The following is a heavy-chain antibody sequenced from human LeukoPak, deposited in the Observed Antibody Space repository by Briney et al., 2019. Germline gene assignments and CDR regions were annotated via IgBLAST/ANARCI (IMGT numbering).Heavy chain of an antibody. CDR1: GGTFSSYA. CDR2: IIPIFGTA. D-gene: IGHD3-10*01. Sequence: SVKVSCKASGGTFSSYAISWVRQAPEQGLEWMGGIIPIFGTANYAQKFQGRVTITADKSTSTAYMELSSLRSEDTAVYYCARAYYYGSGRRYYFDYWGQGTLVTVSS. V-gene: IGHV1-69*06. J-gene: IGHJ4*02. CDR3: ARAYYYGSGRRYYFDY.